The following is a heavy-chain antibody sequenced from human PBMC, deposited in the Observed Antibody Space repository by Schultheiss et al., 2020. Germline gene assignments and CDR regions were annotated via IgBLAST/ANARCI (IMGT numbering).Heavy chain of an antibody. CDR2: ISYDGSNK. CDR1: AFTFSNYA. D-gene: IGHD1-26*01. V-gene: IGHV3-30-3*01. Sequence: GGSLRLSCAASAFTFSNYAIYWVRQAPGKGLEWVAVISYDGSNKYYADSVKGRFTISRDNSKDTLFLQMNSLRAEDTAVYYCARDLVVGAFDYWGQGTLVTVSS. CDR3: ARDLVVGAFDY. J-gene: IGHJ4*02.